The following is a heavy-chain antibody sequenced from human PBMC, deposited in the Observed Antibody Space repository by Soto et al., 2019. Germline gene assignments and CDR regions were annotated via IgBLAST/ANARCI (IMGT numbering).Heavy chain of an antibody. J-gene: IGHJ6*02. CDR2: IYPGDSDT. D-gene: IGHD3-3*01. V-gene: IGHV5-51*01. Sequence: GESLEISCKGSGYSFTSYWVGWVRQMPGKGLEWIGIIYPGDSDTRYSPSFQGQVTISADKSISTAYLQWSSLKASDTAMYYCARQPSELLFLFANGMDVWGQGTKVTVSS. CDR1: GYSFTSYW. CDR3: ARQPSELLFLFANGMDV.